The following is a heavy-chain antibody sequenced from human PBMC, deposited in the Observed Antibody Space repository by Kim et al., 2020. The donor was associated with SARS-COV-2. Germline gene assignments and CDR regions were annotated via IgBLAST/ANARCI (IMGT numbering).Heavy chain of an antibody. D-gene: IGHD3-9*01. CDR3: ARGVSLRYFDWLLNYFDY. J-gene: IGHJ4*02. Sequence: SETLSLTCTVSGGSISSYYWSWIRQPPGKGLEWIGYIYYSGSTNYNPSLKSRVTISVDTSKNQFSLKLSSVTAADTAVYYCARGVSLRYFDWLLNYFDYWGQGTLVTVSS. CDR1: GGSISSYY. V-gene: IGHV4-59*01. CDR2: IYYSGST.